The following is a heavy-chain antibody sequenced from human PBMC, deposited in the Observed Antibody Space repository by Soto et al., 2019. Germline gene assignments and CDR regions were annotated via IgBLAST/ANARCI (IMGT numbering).Heavy chain of an antibody. CDR1: GGSFSGYY. CDR3: TRGPSGDKVDY. V-gene: IGHV4-34*01. D-gene: IGHD7-27*01. J-gene: IGHJ4*02. Sequence: PSETLSLTCAVYGGSFSGYYWSWIRQPPGKGLEWIGEINHSGSTYNNPSLKSRVTISVDTSKNQFSLNLSSVSAADTAVYYCTRGPSGDKVDYWGQGTLVTVSS. CDR2: INHSGST.